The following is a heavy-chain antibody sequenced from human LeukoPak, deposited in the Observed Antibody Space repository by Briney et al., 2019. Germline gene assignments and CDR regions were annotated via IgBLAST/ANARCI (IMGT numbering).Heavy chain of an antibody. CDR1: GFTFSSYW. CDR2: IKQAGSEK. J-gene: IGHJ4*02. D-gene: IGHD3-22*01. CDR3: ANDRDYYDSSGYLFDY. V-gene: IGHV3-7*01. Sequence: PGGSLRLSCAASGFTFSSYWMSWVRQAPGKGVEWVANIKQAGSEKYYVDSVKGRFTISRDNAKNSLYLQMNSLRAENTAVYYCANDRDYYDSSGYLFDYWGQGTLVTVSS.